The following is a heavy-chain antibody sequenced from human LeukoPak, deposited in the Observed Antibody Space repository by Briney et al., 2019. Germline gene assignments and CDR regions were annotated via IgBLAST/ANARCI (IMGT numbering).Heavy chain of an antibody. CDR1: GFTFSSYA. CDR3: AKTQAAIPDWFDP. CDR2: ISGSGGST. Sequence: PGGSLRLSCAASGFTFSSYAMSWVRQAPEKGLEWVSAISGSGGSTYYADSVTGRFTISRDNSKNTLYLQMNSLRAEDTAVYYCAKTQAAIPDWFDPWGQGTLVTVSS. D-gene: IGHD2-2*01. J-gene: IGHJ5*02. V-gene: IGHV3-23*01.